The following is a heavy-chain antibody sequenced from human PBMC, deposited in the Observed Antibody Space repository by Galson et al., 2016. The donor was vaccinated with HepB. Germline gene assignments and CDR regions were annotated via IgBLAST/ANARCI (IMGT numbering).Heavy chain of an antibody. CDR3: ARGVGVEVAVTEDEYFPH. Sequence: LRLSCAASGFAFEADSMNWVRQAPGKGLEWISSITGSSSHSYFADSVKGRFAISRDNGKKSLFLQMNGLRPEDAAVYYCARGVGVEVAVTEDEYFPHWGQGILVIVSS. J-gene: IGHJ1*01. CDR2: ITGSSSHS. D-gene: IGHD2-15*01. CDR1: GFAFEADS. V-gene: IGHV3-21*01.